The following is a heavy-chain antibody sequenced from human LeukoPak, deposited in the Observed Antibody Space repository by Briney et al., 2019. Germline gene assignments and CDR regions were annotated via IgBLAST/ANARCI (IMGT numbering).Heavy chain of an antibody. V-gene: IGHV4-59*01. CDR2: IYYSGST. J-gene: IGHJ4*02. D-gene: IGHD6-13*01. Sequence: SETLSLTCTVSGGSISSYYWSWIRQPPGKWMEWIGYIYYSGSTNYNSSLKSRVTISLDTSKNQFSLKLSSVTAADTVVYYCASEQLEPYRVFDYWGQGTLVTVSS. CDR1: GGSISSYY. CDR3: ASEQLEPYRVFDY.